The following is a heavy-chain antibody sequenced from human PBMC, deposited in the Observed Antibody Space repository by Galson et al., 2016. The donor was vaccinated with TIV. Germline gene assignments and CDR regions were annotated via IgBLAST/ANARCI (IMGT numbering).Heavy chain of an antibody. CDR3: ASSWTEVGFYDSPAGVDF. CDR2: IYPSGGT. D-gene: IGHD2/OR15-2a*01. Sequence: TLSLTCSVSGVLITSNSYYWSWIRQPAGKGLEWIGRIYPSGGTKYNLSLKSRVTISADTSKNQFSLNLSSVTAADTAVYYCASSWTEVGFYDSPAGVDFWGPATKVTVSS. V-gene: IGHV4-61*02. CDR1: GVLITSNSYY. J-gene: IGHJ3*01.